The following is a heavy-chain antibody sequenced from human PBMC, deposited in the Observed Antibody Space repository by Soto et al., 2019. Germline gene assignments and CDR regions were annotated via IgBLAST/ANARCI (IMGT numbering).Heavy chain of an antibody. V-gene: IGHV1-69*01. CDR1: GGPFSSYA. Sequence: QVQLVQSGAEVKKPGSSVKVSCNASGGPFSSYAISWVLQAPGQGLAWVGRVIPIYCTANYTQKFQGRVTINAHESTSTAYMELSSLSSEDTAVYYCPRVLQGDGDMAVAIWGQGTMVTVSS. D-gene: IGHD4-4*01. J-gene: IGHJ3*02. CDR2: VIPIYCTA. CDR3: PRVLQGDGDMAVAI.